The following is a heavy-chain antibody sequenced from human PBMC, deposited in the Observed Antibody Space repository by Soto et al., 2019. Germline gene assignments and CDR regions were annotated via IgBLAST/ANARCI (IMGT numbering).Heavy chain of an antibody. CDR1: GFTFSSYA. J-gene: IGHJ4*01. CDR3: ANGRIAVAGPDGPYFEY. D-gene: IGHD6-19*01. CDR2: ISGSGGST. Sequence: PEWSLRNICAASGFTFSSYAMSWVRQAPGKGLEWVSAISGSGGSTYYADSVKGRFTISRDNSKNTLYLQMNSLRAEDTAVYYGANGRIAVAGPDGPYFEYCGPGTLGT. V-gene: IGHV3-23*01.